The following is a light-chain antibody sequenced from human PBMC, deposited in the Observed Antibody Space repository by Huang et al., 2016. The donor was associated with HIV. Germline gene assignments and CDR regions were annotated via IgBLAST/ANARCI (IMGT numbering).Light chain of an antibody. CDR3: LQDYTYPFT. CDR2: AAS. V-gene: IGKV1-6*01. Sequence: AIQMTQSPSSLSASVGDGVTITCRASQGIRNDLGWFQQKPGKAPKLLIYAASILQSGVPSRFSGSGSGTDFTLTISSLQAEDFATYYCLQDYTYPFTFGQGTRVEV. J-gene: IGKJ1*01. CDR1: QGIRND.